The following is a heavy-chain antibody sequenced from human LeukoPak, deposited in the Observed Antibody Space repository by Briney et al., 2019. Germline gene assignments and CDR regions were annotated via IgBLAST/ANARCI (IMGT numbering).Heavy chain of an antibody. CDR2: ISDSGGST. D-gene: IGHD5-18*01. V-gene: IGHV3-23*01. CDR1: GFTFSSYG. J-gene: IGHJ4*02. Sequence: GGSLRLSCAASGFTFSSYGMHWVRQAPGKGLEWVSAISDSGGSTYYADSVKGRFTISRDNSKNTLYLQMNSLKTEDTAVYYCTQYTYGFFQYWGQGTLVTVSS. CDR3: TQYTYGFFQY.